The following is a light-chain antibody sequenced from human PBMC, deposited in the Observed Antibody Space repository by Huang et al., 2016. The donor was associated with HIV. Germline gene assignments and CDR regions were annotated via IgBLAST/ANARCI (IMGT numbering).Light chain of an antibody. CDR3: HQYAKSMAT. CDR2: ETS. V-gene: IGKV3D-20*02. J-gene: IGKJ1*01. CDR1: QSVDTSY. Sequence: VLTQSPVSVSLSLGDRLTVSCRASQSVDTSYLAWYQHKPGQSPRLLVYETSTRASGIPSRFSGSGSGRDFSLTISRLEPEDCGVYYCHQYAKSMATFGQGTKVDI.